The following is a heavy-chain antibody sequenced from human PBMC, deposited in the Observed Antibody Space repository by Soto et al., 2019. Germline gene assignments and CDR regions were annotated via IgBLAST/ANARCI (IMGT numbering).Heavy chain of an antibody. CDR1: GYCMSSGYY. D-gene: IGHD1-1*01. CDR3: AKGHIKITDPNVQ. V-gene: IGHV4-38-2*01. Sequence: LSLTXAVSGYCMSSGYYCGVRLHPPGKGLEWIGSIYHSGSTYYNPSIKSRVTISVETSKNQSSLKMSSVTDADKPVYYCAKGHIKITDPNVQWGQGTLV. CDR2: IYHSGST. J-gene: IGHJ4*02.